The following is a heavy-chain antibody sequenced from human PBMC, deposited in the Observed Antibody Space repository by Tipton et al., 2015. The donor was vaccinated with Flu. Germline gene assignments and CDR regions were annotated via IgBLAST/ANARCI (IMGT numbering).Heavy chain of an antibody. Sequence: QVQLVQSGAEVKKPGASVKVSCRASGYTFTGYGITWVRQAPGQGLEWMGWINPNSGGTNYAQKFKGRVTMTRDTSISTAYMELSSLRSDDTAVYYCARDKGGGTYTFDVWGQGTMVTVSS. CDR1: GYTFTGYG. J-gene: IGHJ3*01. V-gene: IGHV1-2*02. CDR3: ARDKGGGTYTFDV. D-gene: IGHD1-1*01. CDR2: INPNSGGT.